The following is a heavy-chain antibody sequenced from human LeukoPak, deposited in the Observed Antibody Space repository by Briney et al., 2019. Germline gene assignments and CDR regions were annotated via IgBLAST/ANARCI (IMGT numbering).Heavy chain of an antibody. CDR3: AKDHFSRPRSEDY. CDR1: GFTFSSYA. Sequence: GGSLRLSCAASGFTFSSYAMTWVRQAPGKGLEWVSGISGGGGSTYYADSVKGRFTISRDKSKNRMYLQMNSLRAEDTAVYYCAKDHFSRPRSEDYWGQGTLVTVSS. D-gene: IGHD2/OR15-2a*01. V-gene: IGHV3-23*01. J-gene: IGHJ4*02. CDR2: ISGGGGST.